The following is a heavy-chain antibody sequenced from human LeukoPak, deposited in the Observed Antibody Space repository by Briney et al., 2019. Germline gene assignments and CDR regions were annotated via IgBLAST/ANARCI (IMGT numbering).Heavy chain of an antibody. V-gene: IGHV3-48*01. J-gene: IGHJ4*02. Sequence: GGSLRLSCAASGFTFSSYSMNWVRQAPGKGLEWVSYISSSSSTIYYADSVKGRFTISRDNAKNSLYLQMNSLRTEDTAVYYCAKDLVVVTSDYWGQGTLVTVSS. CDR2: ISSSSSTI. D-gene: IGHD2-21*01. CDR3: AKDLVVVTSDY. CDR1: GFTFSSYS.